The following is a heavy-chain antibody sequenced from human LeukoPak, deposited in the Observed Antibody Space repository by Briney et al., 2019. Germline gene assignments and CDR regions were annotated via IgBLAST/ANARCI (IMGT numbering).Heavy chain of an antibody. CDR1: GYSFTSYW. D-gene: IGHD3-3*01. Sequence: GESLKISCKGSGYSFTSYWIGWVRQMPGKGLEWMGIIYPGDSDTKYSPSFQGQVTISADKSINTAYLQWSSLKASDTAMYYCARHRGYYGFWSRYFDYWGQGTLVTVSS. CDR2: IYPGDSDT. CDR3: ARHRGYYGFWSRYFDY. V-gene: IGHV5-51*01. J-gene: IGHJ4*02.